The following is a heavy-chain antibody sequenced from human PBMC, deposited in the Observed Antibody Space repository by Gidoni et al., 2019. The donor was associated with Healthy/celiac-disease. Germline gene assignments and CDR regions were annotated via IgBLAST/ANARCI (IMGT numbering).Heavy chain of an antibody. CDR1: GFTFRSDA. D-gene: IGHD5-12*01. CDR3: AKPSFPATAVSAFDI. CDR2: ISGSGGST. V-gene: IGHV3-23*04. Sequence: EVQLVESGGGLVQPGGSLALSCAASGFTFRSDAMSWLRQAPGKGLEWVSAISGSGGSTYYADSVKGRFTISRDNSKNTLYLQMNSLRAEDTAVYYCAKPSFPATAVSAFDIWGQGTMVTVSS. J-gene: IGHJ3*02.